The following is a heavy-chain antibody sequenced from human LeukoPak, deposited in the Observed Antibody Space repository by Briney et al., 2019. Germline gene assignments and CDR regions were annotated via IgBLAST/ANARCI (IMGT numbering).Heavy chain of an antibody. CDR3: ARAGIAVAARGDYFDY. D-gene: IGHD6-19*01. CDR2: INHSGST. CDR1: GGSFSGYY. J-gene: IGHJ4*02. V-gene: IGHV4-34*01. Sequence: PSETLSLTGAVYGGSFSGYYWSWIRQPPGKGLEWIGEINHSGSTNYNPSLKSRVTISVDTSKNQFSLKLSSVTAADTAVYYCARAGIAVAARGDYFDYWGQGTLVTVSS.